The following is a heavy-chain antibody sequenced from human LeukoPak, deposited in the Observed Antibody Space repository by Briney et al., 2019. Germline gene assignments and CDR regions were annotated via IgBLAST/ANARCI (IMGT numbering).Heavy chain of an antibody. CDR3: ARDTTPPLDYYYYYYMDV. CDR2: IKQDGSEK. D-gene: IGHD1-1*01. CDR1: GFTFSSYW. Sequence: GGSLRLSCAASGFTFSSYWMSWVRQAPGKGLEWVANIKQDGSEKYYVDSVKGRFTISRDNAKNSLYLQMNSLRAEDTAVYYCARDTTPPLDYYYYYYMDVWGKGTTVTVSS. J-gene: IGHJ6*03. V-gene: IGHV3-7*01.